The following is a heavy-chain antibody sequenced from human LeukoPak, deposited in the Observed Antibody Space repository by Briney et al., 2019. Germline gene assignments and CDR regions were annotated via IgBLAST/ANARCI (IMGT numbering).Heavy chain of an antibody. V-gene: IGHV4-59*01. CDR2: IYYSGST. CDR1: GGSISSYY. D-gene: IGHD1-7*01. J-gene: IGHJ6*02. Sequence: PSETLSLTCTVSGGSISSYYWSWIRQPPGKGLEWIGYIYYSGSTNYNPSLKSRVTISVDTSKNQYSLKLSSVTAADTAVYYCARDNWNYGSSMDVWGQGTTVSVSS. CDR3: ARDNWNYGSSMDV.